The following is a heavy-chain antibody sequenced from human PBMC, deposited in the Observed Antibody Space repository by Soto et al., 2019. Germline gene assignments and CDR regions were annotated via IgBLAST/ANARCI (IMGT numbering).Heavy chain of an antibody. CDR2: IRSKAYGGTT. Sequence: GGSLRLSCTASGFTFGDYAMSWFRQAPGKGLEWVGFIRSKAYGGTTEYAASVKGRFTISRDDSKSIAYLQMNSLKTEDTAVYYCFNYGDYEYYYFDVWGQGTRVTVAS. CDR1: GFTFGDYA. V-gene: IGHV3-49*03. J-gene: IGHJ4*02. CDR3: FNYGDYEYYYFDV. D-gene: IGHD4-17*01.